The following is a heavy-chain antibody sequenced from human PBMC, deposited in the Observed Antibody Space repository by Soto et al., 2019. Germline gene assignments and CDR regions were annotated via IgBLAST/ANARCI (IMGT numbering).Heavy chain of an antibody. Sequence: QVQLQESGPGLVKPSQTLSLTCTVSGDSISSGGYYWTWIRQPPGKGLEWIGYIYYSGTTYYNPSLKSRVTMSPATSNNQFSLKLTSVTAADTAVYYCARGWNAFDIWGQGTMVTVSS. CDR1: GDSISSGGYY. V-gene: IGHV4-30-4*01. D-gene: IGHD1-1*01. J-gene: IGHJ3*02. CDR3: ARGWNAFDI. CDR2: IYYSGTT.